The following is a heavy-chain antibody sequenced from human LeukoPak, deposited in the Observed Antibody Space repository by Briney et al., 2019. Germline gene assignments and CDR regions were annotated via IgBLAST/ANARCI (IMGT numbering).Heavy chain of an antibody. CDR2: INWNGGGP. V-gene: IGHV3-20*04. CDR1: GYTFDDYG. Sequence: GGALRLSCAASGYTFDDYGLTRVRQAPGKGLEWVSGINWNGGGPGYADAVKGRFTISSDNANNSLDLQMTSLRDAGTALYYCAGRGRGILIAARYFDYWGQGTLVTVSS. CDR3: AGRGRGILIAARYFDY. J-gene: IGHJ4*02. D-gene: IGHD6-6*01.